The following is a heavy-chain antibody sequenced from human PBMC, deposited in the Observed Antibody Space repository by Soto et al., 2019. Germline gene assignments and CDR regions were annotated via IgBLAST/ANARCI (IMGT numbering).Heavy chain of an antibody. J-gene: IGHJ3*02. CDR2: ISSSSSTI. V-gene: IGHV3-48*02. D-gene: IGHD1-26*01. CDR1: GFTFSSYS. CDR3: AREMGWTVGARGAFDI. Sequence: EVQLVESGGGLVQPGGSLRLSCAASGFTFSSYSMNWVRQAPGKGLEWVSYISSSSSTIYYADSVKGRFTISRDNAKNSLYLQMSSLRDEDTAVYYCAREMGWTVGARGAFDIWGQGTMVTVSS.